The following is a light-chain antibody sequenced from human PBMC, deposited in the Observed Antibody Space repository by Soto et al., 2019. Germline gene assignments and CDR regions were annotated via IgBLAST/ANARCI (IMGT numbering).Light chain of an antibody. J-gene: IGLJ1*01. V-gene: IGLV2-23*01. Sequence: QSVLTQPASVSGSPGQSITISCTGTSSDVGSYNLVSWYQQHPGKAPKLMIYEGSKRPSGVSNRFSGSKSGNTASLTISGLQAEDEADYYCCSYSSSSPPFVFGTGTKLTVL. CDR3: CSYSSSSPPFV. CDR1: SSDVGSYNL. CDR2: EGS.